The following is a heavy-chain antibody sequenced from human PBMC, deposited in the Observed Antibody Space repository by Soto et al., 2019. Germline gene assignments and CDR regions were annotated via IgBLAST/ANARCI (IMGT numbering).Heavy chain of an antibody. CDR1: RFTFSGSA. J-gene: IGHJ3*02. CDR2: IRSKANSYAT. Sequence: PGGPLSLSCAASRFTFSGSAVNWVRQASGKGLEWVGRIRSKANSYATAYAASVKGRFTNSRDDSTNTAYLQMNILKTEDKAVYYCTRREGFYYDSAALDIWGQGT. D-gene: IGHD3-22*01. CDR3: TRREGFYYDSAALDI. V-gene: IGHV3-73*01.